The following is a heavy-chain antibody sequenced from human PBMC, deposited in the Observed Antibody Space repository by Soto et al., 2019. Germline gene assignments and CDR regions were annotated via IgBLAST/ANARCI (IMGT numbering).Heavy chain of an antibody. J-gene: IGHJ2*01. CDR1: GGTFSSYA. D-gene: IGHD4-17*01. Sequence: QVQLVQSGAEVKKPGSSVKVSCKASGGTFSSYAISWVRQAPGQGLEWMGGIIPIFGTANYAQKFQGRVTITADESTSTAYMELSSLRSEDTAVYYCARTAMTTVTMTGFWYFDLWGRGTLVTVSS. CDR2: IIPIFGTA. CDR3: ARTAMTTVTMTGFWYFDL. V-gene: IGHV1-69*12.